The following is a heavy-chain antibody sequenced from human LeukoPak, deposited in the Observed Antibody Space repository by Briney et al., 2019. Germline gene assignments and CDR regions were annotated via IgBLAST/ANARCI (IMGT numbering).Heavy chain of an antibody. CDR2: ISSTGLYM. V-gene: IGHV3-21*01. D-gene: IGHD6-13*01. CDR3: ATEKVYSSRRQVDY. CDR1: GFSFSTYS. Sequence: KPGGSLRLSCAASGFSFSTYSMNWVRQAPGKGLEWVSSISSTGLYMFYADSVKGRFTISRDNAGNSLYLQMNSLRAEDTAAYYCATEKVYSSRRQVDYWGQGTLVTVSS. J-gene: IGHJ4*02.